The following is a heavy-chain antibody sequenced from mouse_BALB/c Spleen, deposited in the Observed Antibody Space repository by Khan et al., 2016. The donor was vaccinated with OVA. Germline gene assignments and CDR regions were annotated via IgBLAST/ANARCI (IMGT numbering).Heavy chain of an antibody. CDR1: GYTFTSYW. D-gene: IGHD1-1*01. CDR2: TNPTNGRT. Sequence: QVQLQQPGVELVKAGASVKMSCKASGYTFTSYWMHWVKQRLGQGLEWFAETNPTNGRTYYNEKFKSKATLTVDKSSSTAYMPLSGPTFEDSAVYYCARIKKIVATYFDYWGQGTTLTVSS. V-gene: IGHV1S81*02. J-gene: IGHJ2*01. CDR3: ARIKKIVATYFDY.